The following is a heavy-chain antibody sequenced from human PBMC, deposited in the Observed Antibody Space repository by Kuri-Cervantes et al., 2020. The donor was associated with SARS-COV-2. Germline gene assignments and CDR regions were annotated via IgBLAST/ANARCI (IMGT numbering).Heavy chain of an antibody. Sequence: SETLSLTCAVSGELFSGYYWTWIRQSPGKGLEWIGEINHSGSTNYNPSLKSGVVMLVDRSQQQFSVRLSSLTAADTGVYYCARTYVLLRYVYDMDVWGKGTAVTVSS. CDR2: INHSGST. D-gene: IGHD3-22*01. V-gene: IGHV4-34*01. CDR3: ARTYVLLRYVYDMDV. J-gene: IGHJ6*03. CDR1: GELFSGYY.